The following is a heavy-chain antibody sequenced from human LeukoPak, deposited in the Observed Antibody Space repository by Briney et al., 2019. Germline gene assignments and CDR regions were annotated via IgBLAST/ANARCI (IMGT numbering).Heavy chain of an antibody. CDR2: ISGSCGST. V-gene: IGHV3-23*01. J-gene: IGHJ3*02. Sequence: GGSLRLSCAASGFTFSDYYMSWVRQAPGKGVEGVSAISGSCGSTYYADSVKGRFTISIDNSKNTLYLQMNSLRAEDTAVYYCARGTGYDFWSGLDAFDIWGQGTMVTVSS. D-gene: IGHD3-3*01. CDR1: GFTFSDYY. CDR3: ARGTGYDFWSGLDAFDI.